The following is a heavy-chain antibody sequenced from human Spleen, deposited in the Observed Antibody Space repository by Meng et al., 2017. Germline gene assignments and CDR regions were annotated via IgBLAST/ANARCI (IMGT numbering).Heavy chain of an antibody. Sequence: GESLKISCAASGFTFSSYSMNWVRQAPGKGLEWVSSISSSSSYIYYADSVKGRFTISRDNAKNSLYLQMNSLRAEDTAVYYCARDTDSGYVPSYYYYGMDVWGQGTTVTVSS. CDR1: GFTFSSYS. CDR3: ARDTDSGYVPSYYYYGMDV. CDR2: ISSSSSYI. V-gene: IGHV3-21*01. J-gene: IGHJ6*02. D-gene: IGHD5-12*01.